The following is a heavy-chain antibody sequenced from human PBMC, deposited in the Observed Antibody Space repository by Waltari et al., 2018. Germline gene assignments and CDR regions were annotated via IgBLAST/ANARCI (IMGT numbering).Heavy chain of an antibody. J-gene: IGHJ6*02. CDR2: IIPIFGTA. D-gene: IGHD6-13*01. CDR1: GYTFTGYY. Sequence: QVQLVQSGAEVKKPGASVKVSCKASGYTFTGYYMHWVRQAPGQGLEWMGGIIPIFGTANYAQKFQGRVTITADESTSTAYMELSSLRSEDTAVYYCARSQQLVPYYYYGMDVWGQGTTVTVSS. V-gene: IGHV1-69*01. CDR3: ARSQQLVPYYYYGMDV.